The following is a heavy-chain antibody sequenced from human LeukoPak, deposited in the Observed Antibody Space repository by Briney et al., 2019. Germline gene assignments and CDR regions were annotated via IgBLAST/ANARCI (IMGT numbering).Heavy chain of an antibody. Sequence: GGSLVLSCAASGFTFSSYEMNWVRQAPGKGLERVSYISSSGSAIYYADSVKGRLTISRDNAKNSLYLQMNSLRAEDTAVYYCAELGITMIGGVWGKGTTVTISS. V-gene: IGHV3-48*03. CDR2: ISSSGSAI. J-gene: IGHJ6*04. CDR1: GFTFSSYE. CDR3: AELGITMIGGV. D-gene: IGHD3-10*02.